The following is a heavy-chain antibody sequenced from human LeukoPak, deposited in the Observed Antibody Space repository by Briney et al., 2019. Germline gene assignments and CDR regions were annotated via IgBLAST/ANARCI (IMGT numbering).Heavy chain of an antibody. V-gene: IGHV3-30*18. J-gene: IGHJ4*02. CDR3: AKDLAAAGT. D-gene: IGHD6-13*01. Sequence: QPGRSLRLSCAASGFTFSSYGMHWVRQAPGKGLEWVAVISYDGSNKYYADSVKGRFTISRDNSKNTLYLQMNSLRAEDTAVYYCAKDLAAAGTWGQGTLVTVSS. CDR2: ISYDGSNK. CDR1: GFTFSSYG.